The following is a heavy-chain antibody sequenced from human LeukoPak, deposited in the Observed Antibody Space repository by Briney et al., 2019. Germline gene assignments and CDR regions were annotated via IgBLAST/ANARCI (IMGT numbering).Heavy chain of an antibody. Sequence: GGSLRLSCAASGFTFSTYWMSWVRQAPGKGLEWVSVIYSGGSTYYADSVKGRFTISRDNSKNTLYLQMNSLRAEDTAVYYCARDYYGSGSSDYWGQGTLVTVSS. CDR1: GFTFSTYW. J-gene: IGHJ4*02. D-gene: IGHD3-10*01. CDR3: ARDYYGSGSSDY. CDR2: IYSGGST. V-gene: IGHV3-53*01.